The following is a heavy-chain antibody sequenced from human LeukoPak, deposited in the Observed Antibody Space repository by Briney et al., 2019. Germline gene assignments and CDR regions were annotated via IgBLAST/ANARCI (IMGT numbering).Heavy chain of an antibody. D-gene: IGHD6-6*01. CDR1: GFTFSSYA. CDR3: ARPYSSSYYYYYYMDV. CDR2: ISYDGSNK. J-gene: IGHJ6*03. Sequence: GGSLRLSCAASGFTFSSYAMHWVRQAPGKGLEWVAVISYDGSNKYYADSVKGRFTISRDNAKNSLYLQMNSLRAEDTAVYYCARPYSSSYYYYYYMDVWGKGTTVTVSS. V-gene: IGHV3-30-3*01.